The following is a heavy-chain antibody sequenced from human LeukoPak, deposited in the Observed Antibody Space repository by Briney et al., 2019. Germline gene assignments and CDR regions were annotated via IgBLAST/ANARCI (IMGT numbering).Heavy chain of an antibody. J-gene: IGHJ5*02. CDR2: IDPSDSYT. V-gene: IGHV5-10-1*01. CDR3: ARHVRLEDWFDP. Sequence: ESLKISCKGSGYSFTSYWISWVRQIPGKGLEWMGRIDPSDSYTNYSPSFQGHVTISADKSISTAYLQWSSLKASDTAMYYCARHVRLEDWFDPWGQGTLVTVSS. D-gene: IGHD6-19*01. CDR1: GYSFTSYW.